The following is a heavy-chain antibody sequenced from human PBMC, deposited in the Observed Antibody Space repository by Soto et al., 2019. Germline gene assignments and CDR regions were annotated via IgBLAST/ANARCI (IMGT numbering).Heavy chain of an antibody. CDR2: INHSGTT. D-gene: IGHD3-9*01. Sequence: QVQLRQWGAGLLKPSETLSLTCAVFGGSFSDYYWTWIRQPPGKGLEWIGEINHSGTTSYNPYLKSRLTISVDTSNNQCSLKLSSVTAAETAVYYCARKPIYHFFAGYYSVDYWGQGTLVTVSS. V-gene: IGHV4-34*01. J-gene: IGHJ4*02. CDR3: ARKPIYHFFAGYYSVDY. CDR1: GGSFSDYY.